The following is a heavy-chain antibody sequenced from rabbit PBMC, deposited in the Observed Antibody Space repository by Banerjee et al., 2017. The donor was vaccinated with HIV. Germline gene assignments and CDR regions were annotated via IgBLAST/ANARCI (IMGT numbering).Heavy chain of an antibody. Sequence: QSLEESGGDLVKPEGSLTLTCTASGFSFSSGYDMCWVRQAPGKGLEWIGCIHTGSSASTYYASWAKGRFTISKTSSTTVTLQMTSLTAADTATYFCAREHSYADYGDFNLWGQGTLVTVS. CDR1: GFSFSSGYD. CDR2: IHTGSSAST. CDR3: AREHSYADYGDFNL. J-gene: IGHJ4*01. V-gene: IGHV1S40*01. D-gene: IGHD2-1*01.